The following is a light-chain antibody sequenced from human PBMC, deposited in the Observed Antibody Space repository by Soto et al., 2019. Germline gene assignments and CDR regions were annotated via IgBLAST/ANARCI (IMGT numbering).Light chain of an antibody. CDR2: AAS. CDR1: QDIAIY. J-gene: IGKJ4*01. CDR3: QQLRMYPST. Sequence: ISLTPPPSSLSASVGDRVTITCRASQDIAIYLAWYQQKPGEAPKLLIYAASTLYGGVPSRFSGSGSGTDFALTITSLQAEDFATYYCQQLRMYPSTFGGGTKVDIK. V-gene: IGKV1-9*01.